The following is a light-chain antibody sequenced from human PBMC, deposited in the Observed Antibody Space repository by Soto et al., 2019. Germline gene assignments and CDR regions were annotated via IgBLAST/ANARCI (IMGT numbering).Light chain of an antibody. CDR3: KQYYTLPLT. J-gene: IGKJ4*01. V-gene: IGKV4-1*01. Sequence: DIVMTQSPDSLAVSLGERATINFESSQSVLFTSNNKNYLAWYQQKPGQPPKLLLSWASARESGVPERFSGSGSGTLFTLSISGLQAEDVAVYYCKQYYTLPLTFGGGTKVEIK. CDR2: WAS. CDR1: QSVLFTSNNKNY.